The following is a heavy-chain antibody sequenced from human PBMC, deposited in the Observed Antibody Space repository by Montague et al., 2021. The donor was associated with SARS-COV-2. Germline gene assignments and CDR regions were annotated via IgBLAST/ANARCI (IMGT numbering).Heavy chain of an antibody. V-gene: IGHV3-21*01. D-gene: IGHD6-13*01. CDR2: ISRGSSYI. CDR1: GFTFSSYT. J-gene: IGHJ3*01. CDR3: ASSIPGAGVGDAFDV. Sequence: SLRLSCAASGFTFSSYTLNWVRQAPGKGLEWVSSISRGSSYIHYADSVKGRFTISRDNAKNLLYLQMNILRAEDTAVYYCASSIPGAGVGDAFDVWGQGTIVTVSS.